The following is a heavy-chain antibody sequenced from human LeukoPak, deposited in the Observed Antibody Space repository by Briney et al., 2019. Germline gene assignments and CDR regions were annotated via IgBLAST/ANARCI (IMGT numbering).Heavy chain of an antibody. V-gene: IGHV4-59*11. CDR3: ARAYSGSYYDHDAFDI. J-gene: IGHJ3*02. Sequence: SETLSRTCTVSGGSISSHYWSWIRKPPGKGLEWIGYIYYSGSTNYNPSLKSRVTISVDTSKNQFSLKLSSVTAADTAVYYCARAYSGSYYDHDAFDIWGQGTMVTVSS. CDR2: IYYSGST. CDR1: GGSISSHY. D-gene: IGHD1-26*01.